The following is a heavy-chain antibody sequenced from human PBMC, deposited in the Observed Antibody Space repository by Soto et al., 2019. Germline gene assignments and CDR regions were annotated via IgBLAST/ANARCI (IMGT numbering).Heavy chain of an antibody. J-gene: IGHJ6*02. Sequence: QVQLQESGAGLVKPSQTLSLTCTVSGGSISSGDYYWSWIRQPPGKGLEWIGYIYYSGSTYYNPSLKSRVTISVDTSKNQFSLKLSSVTAADTAVYYCARVGFGELLAHGMDVWGQGTTVTVSS. D-gene: IGHD3-10*01. CDR2: IYYSGST. CDR1: GGSISSGDYY. V-gene: IGHV4-30-4*01. CDR3: ARVGFGELLAHGMDV.